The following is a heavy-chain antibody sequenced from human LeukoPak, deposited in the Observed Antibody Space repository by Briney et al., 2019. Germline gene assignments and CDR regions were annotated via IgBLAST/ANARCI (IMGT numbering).Heavy chain of an antibody. Sequence: PGGSLRLSCAASGFTFNNYDMTWVRQVPGKGLEWVSGISRSGGSTYYADSVRGRFTISRDNSNNTLYLRMNSLRAEDTAVYYCAKDLRSYCFDSWGQGILVTVSS. CDR3: AKDLRSYCFDS. J-gene: IGHJ4*02. D-gene: IGHD3-16*02. V-gene: IGHV3-23*01. CDR1: GFTFNNYD. CDR2: ISRSGGST.